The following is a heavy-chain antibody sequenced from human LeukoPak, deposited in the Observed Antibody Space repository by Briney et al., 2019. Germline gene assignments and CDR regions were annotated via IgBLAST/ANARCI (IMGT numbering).Heavy chain of an antibody. Sequence: PGGSLRLSCAASGFTFDDHGMSWVRQAPGKGLEWVSVIYSGGSTYYADSVKGRFTISRDNSKNTLYLQMNSLRAEDTAVYYCASTRHRGYSGYDGGAFDIWGQGTMVTVSS. D-gene: IGHD5-12*01. CDR3: ASTRHRGYSGYDGGAFDI. J-gene: IGHJ3*02. V-gene: IGHV3-53*01. CDR2: IYSGGST. CDR1: GFTFDDHG.